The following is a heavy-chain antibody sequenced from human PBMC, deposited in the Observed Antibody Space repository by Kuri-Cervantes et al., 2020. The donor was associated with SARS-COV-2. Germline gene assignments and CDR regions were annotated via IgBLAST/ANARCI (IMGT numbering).Heavy chain of an antibody. J-gene: IGHJ2*01. V-gene: IGHV3-9*01. D-gene: IGHD3-10*01. Sequence: SLKISCAASGFTFDDYAMHWVRQAPGKGLEWVSGISWNSGSIGYADSVKGRFTISRDNAKNSLYLQMNSLRAEDTAVYYCAKDMVPGSWGRGTLVTVSS. CDR2: ISWNSGSI. CDR3: AKDMVPGS. CDR1: GFTFDDYA.